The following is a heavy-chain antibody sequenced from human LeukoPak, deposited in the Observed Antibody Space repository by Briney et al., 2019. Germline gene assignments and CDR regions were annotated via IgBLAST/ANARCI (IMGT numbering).Heavy chain of an antibody. CDR3: ARHTYYYYGMDV. J-gene: IGHJ6*02. V-gene: IGHV4-59*08. CDR2: IYYSGST. CDR1: GGSISSYY. Sequence: SETLSLICTVSGGSISSYYWSWIRQPPGKGLEWIGYIYYSGSTNYNPSLKSRVTISVDTSKNQFSLKLSSVTAADTAVYYCARHTYYYYGMDVWGQGTTVTVSS.